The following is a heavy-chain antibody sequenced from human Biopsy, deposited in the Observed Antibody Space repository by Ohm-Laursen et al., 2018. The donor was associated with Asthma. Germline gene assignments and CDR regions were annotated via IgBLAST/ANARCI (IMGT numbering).Heavy chain of an antibody. Sequence: SVKVSCKASGYTFTSYAMHWVRQAPGQRLEWMGWINAGNGNTKYSQKFQGRVTITRDTSASTAYMELSSPRSEDTAVYYCARDLRYSSGWYPDAFDIWGQGTMVTVSS. V-gene: IGHV1-3*01. D-gene: IGHD6-19*01. CDR3: ARDLRYSSGWYPDAFDI. J-gene: IGHJ3*02. CDR1: GYTFTSYA. CDR2: INAGNGNT.